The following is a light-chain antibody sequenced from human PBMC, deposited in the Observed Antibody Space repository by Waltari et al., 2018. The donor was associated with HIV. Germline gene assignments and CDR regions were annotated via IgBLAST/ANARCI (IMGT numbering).Light chain of an antibody. J-gene: IGKJ3*01. Sequence: IQMTPSPPSLSASVGDRVTITCRASHNINNYVNWYQHKPGKVPRLLIYDASRLESGAPSRFSGSGFGTDFTLTISSLQQEDFATYYCLQTYRAPLTFGPGTRVDFK. CDR1: HNINNY. V-gene: IGKV1-39*01. CDR2: DAS. CDR3: LQTYRAPLT.